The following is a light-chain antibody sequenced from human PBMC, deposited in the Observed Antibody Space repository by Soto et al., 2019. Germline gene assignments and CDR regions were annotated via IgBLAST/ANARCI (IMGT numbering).Light chain of an antibody. V-gene: IGKV1-39*01. CDR2: AAS. Sequence: DIQMTQSPSSLSASVGDRVTITCRASQTISSYLNWYQQRPGKAPKLLMYAASSLQSGVPSRFSGSGSGTEFTLTISSLQPEDFATYYCQQSYNSPRTFGQGTKVEIK. CDR3: QQSYNSPRT. CDR1: QTISSY. J-gene: IGKJ1*01.